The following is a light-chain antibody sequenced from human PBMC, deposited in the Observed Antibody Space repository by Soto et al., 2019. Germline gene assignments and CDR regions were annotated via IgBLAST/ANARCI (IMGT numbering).Light chain of an antibody. Sequence: DIQMTQSPSTLSASVGDRVTITCRASQSISSWLAWYQQRPGKAPKLLISKASNLESGVPSRFSGSGSGTEFTLIISSLQPDDFATYYRQHYKSNPTWTLGQGTKVEIK. CDR3: QHYKSNPTWT. CDR1: QSISSW. J-gene: IGKJ1*01. V-gene: IGKV1-5*03. CDR2: KAS.